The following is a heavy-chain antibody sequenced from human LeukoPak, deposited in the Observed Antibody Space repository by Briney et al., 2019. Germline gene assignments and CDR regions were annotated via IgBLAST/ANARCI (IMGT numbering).Heavy chain of an antibody. V-gene: IGHV4-39*01. J-gene: IGHJ5*02. CDR1: GGSISSSSYY. Sequence: SETLSLTCTVSGGSISSSSYYWGWIRQPPGNGLEWIGSIYYSGSTYYNPSLKSRVTISVDTSKNQFSLKLSSVTAADTAVYYCARRQYCSSTSCPDNWFDPWGQGTLVTVSS. D-gene: IGHD2-2*01. CDR3: ARRQYCSSTSCPDNWFDP. CDR2: IYYSGST.